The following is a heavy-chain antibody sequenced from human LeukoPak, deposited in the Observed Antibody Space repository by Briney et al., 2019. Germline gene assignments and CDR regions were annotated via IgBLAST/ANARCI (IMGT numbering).Heavy chain of an antibody. CDR1: GYTFTNYD. J-gene: IGHJ4*02. CDR2: LNPHSGNT. D-gene: IGHD3-10*01. V-gene: IGHV1-8*01. Sequence: VSVKVSCKASGYTFTNYDINWVRQATGQGLEWMGWLNPHSGNTGYAQKFQGRVTMTRNTSISTAYMELSSLRSDDTAVYYCARRIISDYWGQGSLVTVSS. CDR3: ARRIISDY.